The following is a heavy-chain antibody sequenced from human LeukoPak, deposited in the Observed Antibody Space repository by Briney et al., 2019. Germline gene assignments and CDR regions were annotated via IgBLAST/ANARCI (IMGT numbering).Heavy chain of an antibody. CDR2: MSTDGSLQ. J-gene: IGHJ5*02. V-gene: IGHV3-30*01. Sequence: GGSLRLSCVASGFTFSNYAIHWVRRPPGKGLEWVAVMSTDGSLQYYANSVKGRFTISRDNYKSTLLLQMNSLSAADTAVYYCGRQVAPGQWLVNLWGQGTLATVSS. CDR1: GFTFSNYA. D-gene: IGHD6-19*01. CDR3: GRQVAPGQWLVNL.